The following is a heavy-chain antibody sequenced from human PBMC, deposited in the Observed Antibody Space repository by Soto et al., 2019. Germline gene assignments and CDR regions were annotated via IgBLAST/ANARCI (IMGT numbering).Heavy chain of an antibody. J-gene: IGHJ6*02. Sequence: QVQLVQSGAEVKKPGSSVKVSCKASGDTFSRYSITWVRQAPGHGLEWIGRIIPIFGIPTYAQKFQGRVTFTAAESTSTAYMELRSLRSDAKAVYYCAREDRDRETGLVPAAIDGMGVWGQGTTVTVSS. CDR1: GDTFSRYS. CDR3: AREDRDRETGLVPAAIDGMGV. D-gene: IGHD2-2*01. V-gene: IGHV1-69*08. CDR2: IIPIFGIP.